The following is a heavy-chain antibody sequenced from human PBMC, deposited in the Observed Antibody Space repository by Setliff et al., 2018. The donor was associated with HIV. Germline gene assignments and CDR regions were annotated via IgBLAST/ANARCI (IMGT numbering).Heavy chain of an antibody. CDR1: GYKLTGHH. Sequence: AASVKVSCKASGYKLTGHHIQWMRQAPGQGLEWMGRINPNMGDTQYAQKFQGRIIMTRDTSINTVYMELSSLTSDDTALYYCARQDIPTGYYLFDYWGQGTQVTVSS. V-gene: IGHV1-2*06. J-gene: IGHJ4*02. CDR3: ARQDIPTGYYLFDY. D-gene: IGHD3-9*01. CDR2: INPNMGDT.